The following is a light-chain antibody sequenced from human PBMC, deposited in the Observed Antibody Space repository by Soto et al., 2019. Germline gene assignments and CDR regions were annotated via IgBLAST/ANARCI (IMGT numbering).Light chain of an antibody. Sequence: EIVLTQSPAALSLSPGERATRSCRASQSVSSYLAWYQQKPGQAPRLLIYDASNRATGIPARFSGSGSGTDFTLTISSLEPEDFAVYYCQQRSNWPPFLTFGGGTKVDIK. CDR2: DAS. J-gene: IGKJ4*01. V-gene: IGKV3-11*01. CDR3: QQRSNWPPFLT. CDR1: QSVSSY.